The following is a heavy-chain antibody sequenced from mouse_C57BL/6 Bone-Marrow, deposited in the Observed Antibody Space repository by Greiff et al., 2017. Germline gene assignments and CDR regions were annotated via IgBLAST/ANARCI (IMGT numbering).Heavy chain of an antibody. CDR2: ISYSGST. CDR3: ARGVLRRSLYCDV. D-gene: IGHD2-4*01. J-gene: IGHJ1*03. Sequence: EVMLVESGPGMVKPSQSLSLTCTVTGYSITSGYDWHWIRHFPGNKLEWMGYISYSGSTNSNPSLKSRISITHDTSKNHFFLKLNSVTTEDTATYYCARGVLRRSLYCDVWGTGTTVTVSS. V-gene: IGHV3-1*01. CDR1: GYSITSGYD.